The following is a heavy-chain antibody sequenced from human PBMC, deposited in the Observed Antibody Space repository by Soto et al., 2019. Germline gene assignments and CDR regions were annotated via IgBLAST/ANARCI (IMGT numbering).Heavy chain of an antibody. Sequence: ASVKVSCKASGYTFTSYGISWVRQAPGQGLEWMGWISAYNGNTNYAQKLQGRVTMTTDTSTSTAYMELRSLRSDDTAVYYCARKARSDSRYDYESWFDTWGQGTLVTVSS. V-gene: IGHV1-18*01. CDR1: GYTFTSYG. CDR2: ISAYNGNT. CDR3: ARKARSDSRYDYESWFDT. D-gene: IGHD5-12*01. J-gene: IGHJ5*02.